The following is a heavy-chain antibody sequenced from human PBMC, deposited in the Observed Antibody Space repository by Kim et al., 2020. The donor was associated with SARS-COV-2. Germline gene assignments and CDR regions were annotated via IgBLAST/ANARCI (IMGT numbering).Heavy chain of an antibody. CDR2: IYSGGST. V-gene: IGHV3-53*01. CDR3: ARGDEGWGYGSGSYYFDY. CDR1: GFTVSSNY. Sequence: GGSLRLSCAASGFTVSSNYMSWVRQAPGKGLEWVSVIYSGGSTYYADSVKGRFTISRDNSKNTLYLQMNSLRAEDTAVYYCARGDEGWGYGSGSYYFDYWGQGTLVTVSS. D-gene: IGHD3-10*01. J-gene: IGHJ4*02.